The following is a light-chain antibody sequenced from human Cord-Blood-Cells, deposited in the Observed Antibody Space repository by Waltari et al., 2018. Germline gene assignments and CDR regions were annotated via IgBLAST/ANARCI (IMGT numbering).Light chain of an antibody. V-gene: IGLV1-44*01. J-gene: IGLJ2*01. CDR3: AAWDDSLNGVV. CDR1: SSTIGSNT. CDR2: SNN. Sequence: QSVLTQPPSASGTPGQRVTISCSGSSSTIGSNTVNCYQQLPGTAPKLLIYSNNQRPSGVPDRFSGSKSGTSASLAISGIQSEDEADYYCAAWDDSLNGVVFGGGTKLTVL.